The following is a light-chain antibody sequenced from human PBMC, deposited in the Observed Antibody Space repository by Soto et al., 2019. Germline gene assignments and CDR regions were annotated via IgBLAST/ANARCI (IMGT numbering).Light chain of an antibody. CDR1: SSDVGAFNY. J-gene: IGLJ1*01. Sequence: QSVLTQPASVSGSPGQAITISCSGTSSDVGAFNYVSWYQQHPGKAPKLMIYDVSNRPSGVSNRFSGSKSGNTASLTISGLRADDEADYYCNSYTSNNAYVFGTGTKVTVL. V-gene: IGLV2-14*03. CDR2: DVS. CDR3: NSYTSNNAYV.